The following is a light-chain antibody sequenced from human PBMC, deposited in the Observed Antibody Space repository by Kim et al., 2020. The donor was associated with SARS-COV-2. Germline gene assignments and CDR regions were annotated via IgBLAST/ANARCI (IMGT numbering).Light chain of an antibody. CDR2: DAA. V-gene: IGKV3-20*01. J-gene: IGKJ1*01. CDR3: QQYGTSPWT. Sequence: SPGDRATLSCRASQSVINNYLAWYQQKPGQAPRLLLYDAATRATDIPDSFSGSGSGTDFTLTISRLEPEDFAVYYCQQYGTSPWTFGQGTKVDIK. CDR1: QSVINNY.